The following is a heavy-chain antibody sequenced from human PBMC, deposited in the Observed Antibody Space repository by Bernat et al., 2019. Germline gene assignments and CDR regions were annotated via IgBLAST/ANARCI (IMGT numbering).Heavy chain of an antibody. CDR1: GFTFSDYY. CDR3: AKELTGPNSLDY. J-gene: IGHJ4*02. V-gene: IGHV3-11*06. Sequence: QVQLVESGGGLVKPGGSLRLSCAASGFTFSDYYMSWIRQAPGKGLEWVSYISSSSSYTNYADSVKGRFTISRDNAKNSLYLQMNSLRAEDTAVYYWAKELTGPNSLDYWGQGTLVTVSS. D-gene: IGHD7-27*01. CDR2: ISSSSSYT.